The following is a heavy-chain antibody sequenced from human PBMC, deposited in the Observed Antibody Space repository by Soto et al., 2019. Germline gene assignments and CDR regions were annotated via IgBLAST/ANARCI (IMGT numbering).Heavy chain of an antibody. D-gene: IGHD6-19*01. CDR2: ISDGSSSV. CDR1: GFDCKAYS. Sequence: EVQLVESGGGSVLPGGSLRLSCAASGFDCKAYSMNWVRKAPGKGLLWISYISDGSSSVYYAESVKGRFTVSRDDAKISMYLQMDRLRAEDTAVYYCARDVVAGSGWYTFDNWGQGTLVTVSS. J-gene: IGHJ4*02. CDR3: ARDVVAGSGWYTFDN. V-gene: IGHV3-48*01.